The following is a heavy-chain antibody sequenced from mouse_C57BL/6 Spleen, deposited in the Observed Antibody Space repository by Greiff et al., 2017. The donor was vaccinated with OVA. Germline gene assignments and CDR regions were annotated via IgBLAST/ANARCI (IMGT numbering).Heavy chain of an antibody. CDR2: IYPGSGST. CDR1: GYTFTSYW. V-gene: IGHV1-55*01. D-gene: IGHD1-1*01. CDR3: ARGLTTVVARDWYFDV. J-gene: IGHJ1*03. Sequence: QVQLQQPGAELVKPGASVKMSCKASGYTFTSYWITWVKQRPGQGLEWIGDIYPGSGSTNYNEKFKSKATLTVDTSSSTAYMQLSSLTSEDAAVYYCARGLTTVVARDWYFDVWGTGTTVTVSS.